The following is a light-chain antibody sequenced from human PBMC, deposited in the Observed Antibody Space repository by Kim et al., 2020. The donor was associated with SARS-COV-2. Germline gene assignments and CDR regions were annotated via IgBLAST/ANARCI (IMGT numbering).Light chain of an antibody. V-gene: IGLV2-14*03. CDR1: SHGIGEDDY. J-gene: IGLJ2*01. CDR3: SSYSSGNILEMV. CDR2: AVT. Sequence: TITCFGTSHGIGEDDYVSWYRQYPDEAPPLNIYAVTRRASGVSSRFTASESGHAASLSISGLQPEDEDVYYCSSYSSGNILEMVFGGGTQLTVL.